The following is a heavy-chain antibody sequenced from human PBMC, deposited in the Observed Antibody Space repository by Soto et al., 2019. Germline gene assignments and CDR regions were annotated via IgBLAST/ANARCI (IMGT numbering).Heavy chain of an antibody. V-gene: IGHV4-31*03. J-gene: IGHJ6*02. Sequence: KPSETLSLTCTVSGGSISSGGYYWSWIRQHPGKGLEWIGYIYYRGSTYYNPSLKSRVTISVDTSKNQFSLKLSSVTAADTAVYYCARDRIAAAGTRYYGMDVWGQGTTVTVSS. CDR1: GGSISSGGYY. CDR2: IYYRGST. CDR3: ARDRIAAAGTRYYGMDV. D-gene: IGHD6-13*01.